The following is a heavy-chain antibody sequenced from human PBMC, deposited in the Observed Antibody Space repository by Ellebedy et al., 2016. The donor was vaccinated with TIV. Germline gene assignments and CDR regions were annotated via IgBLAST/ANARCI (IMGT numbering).Heavy chain of an antibody. J-gene: IGHJ4*02. CDR3: NTGAYCGSDCYPAHN. D-gene: IGHD2-21*02. CDR2: IKSKTEGGKI. Sequence: LSLTCAASGFTFRNAWMTWVRRIPGKGLEWVGRIKSKTEGGKIDYATPVRGRFIISRDDSKNTVFLQMNSLKTEDTGIYYCNTGAYCGSDCYPAHNWGQGTLVSVSS. V-gene: IGHV3-15*01. CDR1: GFTFRNAW.